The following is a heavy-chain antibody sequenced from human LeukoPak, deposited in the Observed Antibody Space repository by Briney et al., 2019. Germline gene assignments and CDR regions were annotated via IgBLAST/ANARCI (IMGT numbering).Heavy chain of an antibody. CDR2: ISYDGSNQ. CDR3: ARDGDYVWGSYRSYFDY. D-gene: IGHD3-16*02. J-gene: IGHJ4*02. V-gene: IGHV3-30*03. Sequence: GGSLRLSCAASGFTFSSYGMHWVRQAPGKGLEWVAVISYDGSNQYYADSVKGRFTISRDNSKNTLYLQMNSLRAEDTAVYYCARDGDYVWGSYRSYFDYWGQGTLVTVSS. CDR1: GFTFSSYG.